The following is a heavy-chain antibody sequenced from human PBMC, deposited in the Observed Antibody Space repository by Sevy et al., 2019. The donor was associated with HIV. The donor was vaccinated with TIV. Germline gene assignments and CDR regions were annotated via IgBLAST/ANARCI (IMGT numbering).Heavy chain of an antibody. Sequence: GESLKISCAASGFTFSSYAMSWVRQAPGKGLEWVSAISGSGGSTYYADSVKGRFTISRDNSKNTLYLQMNSLRAEDTAVYYCAKDPGPTAAATFDYWGQGTLVTVSS. CDR1: GFTFSSYA. J-gene: IGHJ4*02. CDR2: ISGSGGST. D-gene: IGHD6-13*01. CDR3: AKDPGPTAAATFDY. V-gene: IGHV3-23*01.